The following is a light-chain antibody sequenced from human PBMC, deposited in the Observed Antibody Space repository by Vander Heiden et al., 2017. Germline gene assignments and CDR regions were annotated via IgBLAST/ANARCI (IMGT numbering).Light chain of an antibody. CDR3: SLYTNYIQV. J-gene: IGLJ2*01. CDR2: DVT. V-gene: IGLV2-14*03. Sequence: QSALTQPASVSGPPGQSITISCTGTSSDVGDYKYVSWYQQHPGKVPKLMLYDVTNRPSGVSNRFSGSKSGNTASLTISGLQTEDEADYYCSLYTNYIQVFGGGTKLTVL. CDR1: SSDVGDYKY.